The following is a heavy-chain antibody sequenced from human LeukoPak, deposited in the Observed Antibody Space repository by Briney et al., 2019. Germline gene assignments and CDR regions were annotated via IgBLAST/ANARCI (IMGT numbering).Heavy chain of an antibody. CDR2: ISGSSNDK. V-gene: IGHV3-21*01. J-gene: IGHJ1*01. CDR1: GFTFNRYS. CDR3: VRAEGSSGSSEYFQH. D-gene: IGHD5-12*01. Sequence: PGGSLRLSCLASGFTFNRYSMKWVRQAPGKGLEWVSSISGSSNDKHYIDSVKGRFTISRDNAKNSLFLQMNSLRAEDTAVYYCVRAEGSSGSSEYFQHRGQGTLVTVSS.